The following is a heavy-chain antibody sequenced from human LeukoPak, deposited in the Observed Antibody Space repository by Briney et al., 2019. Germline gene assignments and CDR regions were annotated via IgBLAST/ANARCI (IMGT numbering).Heavy chain of an antibody. J-gene: IGHJ4*02. V-gene: IGHV4-59*01. Sequence: PSETLSLTCTVSGGSISSYYWSWIRQPPGKGLEWIGYIYYSGSTNYNPSLKSRVTISVDTSKNQFSLKLSSVTAADTAVYYCARDSRESGSGSYLGYWGQGTLVTVSS. CDR3: ARDSRESGSGSYLGY. D-gene: IGHD3-10*01. CDR1: GGSISSYY. CDR2: IYYSGST.